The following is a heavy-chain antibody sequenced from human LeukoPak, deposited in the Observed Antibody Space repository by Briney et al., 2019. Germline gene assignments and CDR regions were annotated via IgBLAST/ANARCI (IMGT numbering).Heavy chain of an antibody. J-gene: IGHJ6*03. D-gene: IGHD2-15*01. CDR1: GGSISSGDYY. CDR2: IYYSGIT. V-gene: IGHV4-30-4*08. Sequence: SQTLSLXCTVSGGSISSGDYYWSWIRQPPGKGLEWIGYIYYSGITYYNPSLKSRVTISVDTAKNQFSLKLSSVTAADTAVYYCARAIYCSGGSCYLGKYYYYYMDVWGKGTTVTVSS. CDR3: ARAIYCSGGSCYLGKYYYYYMDV.